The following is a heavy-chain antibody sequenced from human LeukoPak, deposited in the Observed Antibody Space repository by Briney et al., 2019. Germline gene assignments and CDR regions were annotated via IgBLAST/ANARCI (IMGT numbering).Heavy chain of an antibody. J-gene: IGHJ5*02. V-gene: IGHV1-2*02. D-gene: IGHD6-13*01. CDR3: ARGQQQLVVGSWFDP. CDR2: INPNSGGT. Sequence: ASVKVSCKSSGYSFTYNYIYWVRQAPGQGLEWMGWINPNSGGTHYAQKFQDRVTMTRDTSISTAYMELSSLTSDDTAVYYCARGQQQLVVGSWFDPWGQGTLVTVSS. CDR1: GYSFTYNY.